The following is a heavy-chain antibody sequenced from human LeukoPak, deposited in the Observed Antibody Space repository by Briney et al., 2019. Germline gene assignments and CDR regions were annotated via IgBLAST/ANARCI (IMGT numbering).Heavy chain of an antibody. D-gene: IGHD6-19*01. J-gene: IGHJ4*02. CDR3: VRVRGAVAATPLEFDY. CDR2: INPDGSST. CDR1: GFTFSRYW. Sequence: PGGSLRLSCAASGFTFSRYWMHWVRQAPGKGLVWVSHINPDGSSTRYADSVKGRFTISRDNAKNTLYLQMNSLRAEDTAVYYRVRVRGAVAATPLEFDYWGQGTLVTVSS. V-gene: IGHV3-74*01.